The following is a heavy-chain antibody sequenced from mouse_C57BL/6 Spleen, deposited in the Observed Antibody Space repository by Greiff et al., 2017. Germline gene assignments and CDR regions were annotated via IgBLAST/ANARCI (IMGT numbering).Heavy chain of an antibody. J-gene: IGHJ3*01. CDR3: ANYGSSSWFAC. V-gene: IGHV1-50*01. CDR1: GYTFTSYW. D-gene: IGHD1-1*01. CDR2: IDPSDSCT. Sequence: QVHVKQPGAELVKPGASVKLSCKASGYTFTSYWMPWVKQRPGQGLEWIGEIDPSDSCTNYNQKFKGKATLTVDTSSSTAYMQLSSLTSEDSAVYYCANYGSSSWFACWGQGTLVTVAA.